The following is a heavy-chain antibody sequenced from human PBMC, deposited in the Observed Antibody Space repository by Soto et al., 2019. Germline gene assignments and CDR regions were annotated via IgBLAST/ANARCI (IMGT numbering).Heavy chain of an antibody. CDR1: GYTFTSYD. D-gene: IGHD3-9*01. Sequence: GASVKVSCKASGYTFTSYDISWVRQATGQGLEWMGWMNPNSGNTGYAQKFQGRVTMTRNTSISTAYMELSSLRSEDTAVYYCASLDTYYDILTGAPDAFDIWGQGTMVTVSS. J-gene: IGHJ3*02. V-gene: IGHV1-8*01. CDR2: MNPNSGNT. CDR3: ASLDTYYDILTGAPDAFDI.